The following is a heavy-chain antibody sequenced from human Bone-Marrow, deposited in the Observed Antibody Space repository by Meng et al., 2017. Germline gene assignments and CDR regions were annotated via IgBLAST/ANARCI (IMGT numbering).Heavy chain of an antibody. CDR3: ARGSLAAHYAFDI. CDR1: GGTFSSYA. J-gene: IGHJ3*02. V-gene: IGHV1-69*13. D-gene: IGHD6-13*01. CDR2: IIPIFGTA. Sequence: SVKVSCKASGGTFSSYAISWVRQAPGQGLEWMGGIIPIFGTANYAQKFQGRVMITADESTSTAYMELSSLRSEDTAVYYCARGSLAAHYAFDIWGQGTMVTVSS.